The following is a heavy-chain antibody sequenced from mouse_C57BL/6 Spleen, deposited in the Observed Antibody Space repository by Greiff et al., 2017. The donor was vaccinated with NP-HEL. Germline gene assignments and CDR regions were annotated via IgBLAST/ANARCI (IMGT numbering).Heavy chain of an antibody. CDR1: GFTFSSYA. V-gene: IGHV5-4*01. CDR3: ARDLLYYGSSYGYFDV. CDR2: ISDGGSYT. Sequence: EVKLVESGGGLVKPGGSLKLSCAASGFTFSSYAMSWVRQTPEKRLEWVATISDGGSYTYYPDNVKGRFTISRDNAKNNLYLQMSHLKSEDTAMYYCARDLLYYGSSYGYFDVWGTGTTVTVSS. D-gene: IGHD1-1*01. J-gene: IGHJ1*03.